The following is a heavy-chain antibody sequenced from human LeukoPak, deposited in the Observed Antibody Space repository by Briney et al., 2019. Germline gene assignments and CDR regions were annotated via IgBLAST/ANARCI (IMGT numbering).Heavy chain of an antibody. Sequence: ASVKVSCKASGYTFTSYYMHWVRQAPGQGLEWMGIINPSGGSTSYAQKFQGRVTMTRDTSTSTVYMELSSPRSEDTAVYYCARAPPLLWFGELLYASQFDPWGQGTLVTVSS. D-gene: IGHD3-10*01. CDR3: ARAPPLLWFGELLYASQFDP. CDR2: INPSGGST. V-gene: IGHV1-46*01. J-gene: IGHJ5*02. CDR1: GYTFTSYY.